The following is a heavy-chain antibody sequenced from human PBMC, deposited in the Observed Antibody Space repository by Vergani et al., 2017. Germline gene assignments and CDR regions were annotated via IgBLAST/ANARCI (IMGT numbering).Heavy chain of an antibody. J-gene: IGHJ4*02. V-gene: IGHV5-51*01. CDR2: IYPGDSDT. D-gene: IGHD3-10*01. Sequence: EVQLVPSGAEVKQPGESLTISCKGSGYSFTSYWIGWVRQMPGKGLEWMGIIYPGDSDTRYSPSFQGQVTISADKSISTAYLQWSSLKASDTAMYYCARHESGGGYGSGRSSDYWGQGTLVTVSS. CDR1: GYSFTSYW. CDR3: ARHESGGGYGSGRSSDY.